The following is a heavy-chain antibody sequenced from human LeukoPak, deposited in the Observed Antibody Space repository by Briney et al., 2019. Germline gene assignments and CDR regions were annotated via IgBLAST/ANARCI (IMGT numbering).Heavy chain of an antibody. V-gene: IGHV1-69*05. CDR3: ATYYYDSSGTFDY. CDR2: IIPIFGTA. D-gene: IGHD3-22*01. J-gene: IGHJ4*02. Sequence: SVKVSSKASGGTFSSYAISWVRQAPGQGLEWMGRIIPIFGTANYAQKFQGRVTITTDESTSTAYMELSSLRSEDTAVYYCATYYYDSSGTFDYWGQGTLVTVSS. CDR1: GGTFSSYA.